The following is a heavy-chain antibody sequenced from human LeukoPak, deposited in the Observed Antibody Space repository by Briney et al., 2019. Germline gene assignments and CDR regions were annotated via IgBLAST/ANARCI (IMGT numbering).Heavy chain of an antibody. CDR1: GGTFSSYA. D-gene: IGHD3-10*01. Sequence: SVKVSCKASGGTFSSYAISWVRQAPGQGLELMGGIIPIFGTANYAQKFQGRVTITTDESTSTAYMELSSLRSEDTAVYYCARDVRDYYYGSGSYRFDPWGQGTLVTVSS. V-gene: IGHV1-69*05. CDR3: ARDVRDYYYGSGSYRFDP. J-gene: IGHJ5*02. CDR2: IIPIFGTA.